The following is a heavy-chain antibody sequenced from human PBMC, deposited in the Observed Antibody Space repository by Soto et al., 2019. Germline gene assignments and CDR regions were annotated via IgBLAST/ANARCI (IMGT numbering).Heavy chain of an antibody. J-gene: IGHJ6*02. CDR1: GYTFTIYG. D-gene: IGHD5-12*01. CDR2: ISPDNGNT. Sequence: QVQLVQSGGEVKKPGASVKVSCKASGYTFTIYGINWVRQAPGQGLEWMGWISPDNGNTNYAQKLQGRVTMTTDTSTSTAYMELRSLRSDDTAVYYCARALGYSGYAGMDVWGQGNKVTVSS. CDR3: ARALGYSGYAGMDV. V-gene: IGHV1-18*01.